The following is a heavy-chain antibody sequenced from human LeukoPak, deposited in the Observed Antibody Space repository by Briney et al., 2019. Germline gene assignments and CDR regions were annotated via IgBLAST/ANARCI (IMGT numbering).Heavy chain of an antibody. CDR1: GFTFSSYA. CDR3: ARDREQWLHGGAFDI. V-gene: IGHV3-11*04. CDR2: ISNSGYTI. D-gene: IGHD6-19*01. J-gene: IGHJ3*02. Sequence: GRSLRLSCAASGFTFSSYAMSWIRQAPGKGLEWVSYISNSGYTIYYADSVKGRFTISRDNAENSLYLQMNSLRAEDTAVYYCARDREQWLHGGAFDIWGQGTMVTVSS.